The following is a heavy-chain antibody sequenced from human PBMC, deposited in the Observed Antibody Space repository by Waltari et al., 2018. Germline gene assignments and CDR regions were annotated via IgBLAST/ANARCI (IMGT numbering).Heavy chain of an antibody. Sequence: QVQLVESGGGVVQPGGSLRLSCAASGFTFSSYGMPWVRQAPGKGLEWVAFIRYDGSNKYYADSVKGRFTISRDNSKNTLYLQMNSLRAEDTAVYYCAKDAEAAGPGWDFDYWGQGTLVTVSS. V-gene: IGHV3-30*02. D-gene: IGHD6-13*01. CDR2: IRYDGSNK. CDR1: GFTFSSYG. CDR3: AKDAEAAGPGWDFDY. J-gene: IGHJ4*02.